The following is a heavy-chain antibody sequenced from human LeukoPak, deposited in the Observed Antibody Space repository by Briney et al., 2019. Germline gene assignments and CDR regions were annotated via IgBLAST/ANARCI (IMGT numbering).Heavy chain of an antibody. D-gene: IGHD3-22*01. Sequence: SVKVSCKASGGTSSSYAISWVRQAPGQGLEWMGGIIPIFGTANYAQKFQGRVTITADESTSTAYMELSSLRSEDMAVYYCARGNSSGYYHFDYWGQGTLVTVSS. CDR3: ARGNSSGYYHFDY. CDR2: IIPIFGTA. CDR1: GGTSSSYA. V-gene: IGHV1-69*13. J-gene: IGHJ4*02.